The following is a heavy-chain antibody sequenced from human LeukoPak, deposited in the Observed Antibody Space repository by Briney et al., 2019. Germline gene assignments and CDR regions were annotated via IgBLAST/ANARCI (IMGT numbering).Heavy chain of an antibody. J-gene: IGHJ4*02. Sequence: GGSLRLSCAASGFAFSSYGMSWVRQAPGKGLEWVSDISGTGGNTYYAESVKGRFTISRDNSKNTLYLQMNSLRAEDTAIYYCAIIGGRTGYWGQGTLVTVSS. CDR2: ISGTGGNT. CDR3: AIIGGRTGY. D-gene: IGHD4-23*01. V-gene: IGHV3-23*01. CDR1: GFAFSSYG.